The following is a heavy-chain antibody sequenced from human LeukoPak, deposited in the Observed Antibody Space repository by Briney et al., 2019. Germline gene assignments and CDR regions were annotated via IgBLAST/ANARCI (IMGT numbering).Heavy chain of an antibody. V-gene: IGHV4-4*02. CDR2: IYHSGST. CDR3: ARQSKGIIVITDFQH. J-gene: IGHJ1*01. CDR1: GGSISSSNW. D-gene: IGHD3-22*01. Sequence: SETLSLTCAVSGGSISSSNWWSWVRQPPGKGLEWIGEIYHSGSTNYNPSLKSRVTISVDKSKNQFSLKLSSVTAADTAVYYCARQSKGIIVITDFQHWGQGTLVTVSS.